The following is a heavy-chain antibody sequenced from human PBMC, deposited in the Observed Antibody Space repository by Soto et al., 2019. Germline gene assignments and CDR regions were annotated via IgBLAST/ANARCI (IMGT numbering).Heavy chain of an antibody. Sequence: PGGSLRLSCAASGFSFSAYGMTWVRQAPGKGLEWVSLISGSGGGTSYADSVRGRFTISRDNSKNTLYLQMNSLSGDDTAVYYCAKGGTLFGAFLDYWGQGTPVTVSS. CDR2: ISGSGGGT. V-gene: IGHV3-23*01. J-gene: IGHJ4*02. CDR3: AKGGTLFGAFLDY. D-gene: IGHD3-3*01. CDR1: GFSFSAYG.